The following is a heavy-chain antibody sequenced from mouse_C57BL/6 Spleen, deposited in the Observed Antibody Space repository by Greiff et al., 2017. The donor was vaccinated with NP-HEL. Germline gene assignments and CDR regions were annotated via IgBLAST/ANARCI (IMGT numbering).Heavy chain of an antibody. CDR3: ARSDYYGGSYLDY. Sequence: QVQLQQPGAELVKPGASVKLSCKASGYTFTSYWMHWVKQRPGRGFEWIGRIDPNSGGTKYNEKFKSKATLTVDKPSRTAYMQLSGLTSEDSAVYYCARSDYYGGSYLDYWGQGTTLTVSS. J-gene: IGHJ2*01. CDR2: IDPNSGGT. CDR1: GYTFTSYW. V-gene: IGHV1-72*01. D-gene: IGHD1-1*01.